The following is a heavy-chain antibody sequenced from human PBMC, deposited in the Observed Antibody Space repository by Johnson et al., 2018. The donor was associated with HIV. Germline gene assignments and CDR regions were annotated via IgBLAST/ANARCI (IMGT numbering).Heavy chain of an antibody. Sequence: VQLVESGGGVVQPGRSLRLSCAASEFTFSGSAMSWVRQAPGKGLAWVSVISCSGGTTYYADSVTGRFTISRDNSENTLYMQMNSLRAEDTAVYYCARTRGVQEGLGAFDIWGQGTMVTVSS. D-gene: IGHD1-1*01. CDR3: ARTRGVQEGLGAFDI. V-gene: IGHV3-23*04. J-gene: IGHJ3*02. CDR2: ISCSGGTT. CDR1: EFTFSGSA.